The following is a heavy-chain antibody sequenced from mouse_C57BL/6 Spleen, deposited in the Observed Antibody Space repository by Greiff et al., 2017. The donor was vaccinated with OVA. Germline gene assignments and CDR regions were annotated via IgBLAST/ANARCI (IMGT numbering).Heavy chain of an antibody. CDR1: GFTFSDYY. CDR3: ARQRYFDV. V-gene: IGHV5-12*01. J-gene: IGHJ1*03. Sequence: EVKLMESGGGLVQPGGSLKLSCAASGFTFSDYYMYWVRQTPEKRLEWVAYISNGGGSTYYPDTVKGRFTISRDNAKNTLYLQRSRLKSEDTAMYYCARQRYFDVWGTGTTVTVSS. CDR2: ISNGGGST.